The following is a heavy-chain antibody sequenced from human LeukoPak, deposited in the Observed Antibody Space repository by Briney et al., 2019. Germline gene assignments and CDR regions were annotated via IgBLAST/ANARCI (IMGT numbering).Heavy chain of an antibody. V-gene: IGHV1-69*11. CDR3: AKTPKSLTGYRNPSYYFDY. D-gene: IGHD3-9*01. Sequence: ASVKVSCKASGGTFSSYSISWVRQAPGQGLEWMGSIIPILGTASYAQQFQGRVTITAGESTRTVYMDVSSLRSEDTAVYYCAKTPKSLTGYRNPSYYFDYWGQGTLVTVSS. CDR1: GGTFSSYS. J-gene: IGHJ4*02. CDR2: IIPILGTA.